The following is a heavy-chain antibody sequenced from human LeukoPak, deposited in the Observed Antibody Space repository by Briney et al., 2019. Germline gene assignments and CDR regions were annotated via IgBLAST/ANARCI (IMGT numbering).Heavy chain of an antibody. CDR2: ISGSSSTI. J-gene: IGHJ5*02. Sequence: PGESLRLSCAASGFTFSSYSMNWVRQAPGKGLEWVSYISGSSSTIYSADSVKGRFTISRDNAKNSLYLQMNSLRAEDTAVYYCARGRELDPWGQGTLVTVPS. CDR1: GFTFSSYS. CDR3: ARGRELDP. V-gene: IGHV3-48*04.